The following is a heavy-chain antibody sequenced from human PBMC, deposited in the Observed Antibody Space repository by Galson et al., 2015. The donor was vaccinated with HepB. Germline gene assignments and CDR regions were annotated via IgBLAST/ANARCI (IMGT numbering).Heavy chain of an antibody. CDR2: IIPIFGTA. D-gene: IGHD3-10*01. J-gene: IGHJ4*02. V-gene: IGHV1-69*13. CDR3: ARELLGGYYGSGSYPFDY. Sequence: SVKVSCKASGGTFSSYAISWVRHAPGQGLEWMGGIIPIFGTANYAQKFQVRVTITADESTSTAYMELSSLRSEDTSVFHCARELLGGYYGSGSYPFDYWGQGTLVTVSS. CDR1: GGTFSSYA.